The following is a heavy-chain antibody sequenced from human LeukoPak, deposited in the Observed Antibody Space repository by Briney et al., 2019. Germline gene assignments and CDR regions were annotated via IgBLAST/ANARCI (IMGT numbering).Heavy chain of an antibody. J-gene: IGHJ4*02. CDR1: GFTFSDYA. D-gene: IGHD6-13*01. V-gene: IGHV3-23*01. Sequence: AGGSLRLSCAASGFTFSDYAISWVRQAPGKGLEWVSTLSDGGSITYYADSVKGRFTISRDNSKNTLFLQMNSLRAEDTAVYYCARDLMGIAYRGAFYYWGQGTLVTVSS. CDR3: ARDLMGIAYRGAFYY. CDR2: LSDGGSIT.